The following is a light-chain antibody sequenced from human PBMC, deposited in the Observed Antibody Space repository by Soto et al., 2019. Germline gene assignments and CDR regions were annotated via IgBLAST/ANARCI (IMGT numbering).Light chain of an antibody. CDR2: KAS. CDR1: RTISSW. V-gene: IGKV1-5*03. CDR3: KHYNSYSEA. J-gene: IGKJ1*01. Sequence: DIQMTQSPSTLSGSVVDRVTITCRASRTISSWLAWYQQKPGKAPKLLIYKASTLKSGVPSRFSGSGSGTEFTLTISSLQPDDFATYYCKHYNSYSEAFGQGTKVDIK.